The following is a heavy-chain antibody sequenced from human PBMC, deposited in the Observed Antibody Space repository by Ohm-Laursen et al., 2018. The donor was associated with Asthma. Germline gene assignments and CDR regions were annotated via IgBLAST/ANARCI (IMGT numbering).Heavy chain of an antibody. J-gene: IGHJ4*02. CDR3: ARGAFYYGSTGYYFFDH. CDR2: IYYSGLT. Sequence: SQTLSLTCTVSGDSINSDDYYWSWIRQHPGKGLEWIGYIYYSGLTYSNPSLRSRVTLSVDTSTNQFSLNLTSMTAADTAVYYCARGAFYYGSTGYYFFDHWGQGALVTVSS. V-gene: IGHV4-31*02. D-gene: IGHD3-22*01. CDR1: GDSINSDDYY.